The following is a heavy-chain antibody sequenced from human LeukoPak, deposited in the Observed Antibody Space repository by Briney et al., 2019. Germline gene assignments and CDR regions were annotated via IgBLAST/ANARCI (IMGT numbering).Heavy chain of an antibody. V-gene: IGHV3-53*01. J-gene: IGHJ4*02. CDR1: GFTVNINY. CDR2: IYSGGST. D-gene: IGHD1-7*01. Sequence: SGGSLRLSCAASGFTVNINYLTWVRQAPRKGLEWVSVIYSGGSTFYADSVKGRFTISRDNSKNTLYLQMNNLRVEDTAVYYCARSYNWNYYMDCWGQGALVTVSS. CDR3: ARSYNWNYYMDC.